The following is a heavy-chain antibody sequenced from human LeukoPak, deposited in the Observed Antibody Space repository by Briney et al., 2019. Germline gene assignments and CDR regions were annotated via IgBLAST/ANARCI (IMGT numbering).Heavy chain of an antibody. V-gene: IGHV3-21*01. CDR2: ISSSSSYI. Sequence: TGGSLRLSCAASGFTFSSYNVNWVRQAPGKGLEWVSSISSSSSYIYYADSVKGRFTISRDNAKKSLYLEMNSLRDEDTAVYYCARDLLGWELHYFDYWGPGTLVTVSS. D-gene: IGHD1-26*01. CDR1: GFTFSSYN. J-gene: IGHJ4*02. CDR3: ARDLLGWELHYFDY.